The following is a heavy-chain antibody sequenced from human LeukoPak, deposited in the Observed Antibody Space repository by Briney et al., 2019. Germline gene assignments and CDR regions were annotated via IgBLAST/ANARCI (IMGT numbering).Heavy chain of an antibody. Sequence: QPGGSLRLSCAASGYTFSHYWMHWVRQDAGKGLLLVAHINTDGTIVRYAEFVQGRFTISRDNAKNIVFLQMNNLSAEDTAVYYCTRTAGMEVPSSTKWYLWYDPWGQGTPVIVSS. CDR3: TRTAGMEVPSSTKWYLWYDP. CDR1: GYTFSHYW. D-gene: IGHD2-2*01. V-gene: IGHV3-74*01. J-gene: IGHJ5*02. CDR2: INTDGTIV.